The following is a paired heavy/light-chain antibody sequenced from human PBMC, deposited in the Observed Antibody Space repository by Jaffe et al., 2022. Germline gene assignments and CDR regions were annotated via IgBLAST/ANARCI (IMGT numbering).Heavy chain of an antibody. J-gene: IGHJ6*03. CDR2: INHSGST. Sequence: QVQLQQWGAGLLKPSETLSLTCAVYGGSFSGYYWSWIRQPPGKGLEWIGEINHSGSTNYNPSLKSRVTISVDTSKNQFSLKLSSVTAADTAVYYCARSTTYYYGSGSYYDYYYYYMDVWGKGTTVTVSS. CDR1: GGSFSGYY. CDR3: ARSTTYYYGSGSYYDYYYYYMDV. D-gene: IGHD3-10*01. V-gene: IGHV4-34*01.
Light chain of an antibody. V-gene: IGKV1-39*01. Sequence: DIQMTQSPSSLSASVGDRVTITCRASQSISSYLNWYQQKPGKAPKLLIYAASSLQSGVPSRFSGSGSGTDFTLTISSLQPEDFATYYCQQSYSTGRTFGQGTKVEIK. J-gene: IGKJ1*01. CDR2: AAS. CDR1: QSISSY. CDR3: QQSYSTGRT.